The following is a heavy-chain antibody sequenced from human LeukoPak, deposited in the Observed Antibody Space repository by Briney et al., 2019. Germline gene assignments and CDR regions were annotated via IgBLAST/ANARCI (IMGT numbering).Heavy chain of an antibody. V-gene: IGHV4-31*03. Sequence: SQTLSLTCTVSGGSISSGGYYWSWIRQHPGKGLEWIGYIYYSGSTYYNPSLKSRVTISVDTSKNQFSLKLSSVTAADTAVYYCARGDIGNILTGRLYYYYYYGMDVWGQGTTVTVSS. CDR1: GGSISSGGYY. CDR3: ARGDIGNILTGRLYYYYYYGMDV. J-gene: IGHJ6*02. D-gene: IGHD3-9*01. CDR2: IYYSGST.